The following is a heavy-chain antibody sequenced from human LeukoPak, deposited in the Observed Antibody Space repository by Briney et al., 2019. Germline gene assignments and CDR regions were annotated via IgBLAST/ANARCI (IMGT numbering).Heavy chain of an antibody. CDR2: INPNSGGT. V-gene: IGHV1-2*02. J-gene: IGHJ4*02. Sequence: GASVKVSCKASGYTFIAYYMHWVRQAPGQGLEWMGWINPNSGGTNYAQKFQGRVTMTRDTSISTAYMDLSRLRSDDTAVYYCARGSGYSYANGPFDYWGQGTLVTVSS. D-gene: IGHD5-18*01. CDR1: GYTFIAYY. CDR3: ARGSGYSYANGPFDY.